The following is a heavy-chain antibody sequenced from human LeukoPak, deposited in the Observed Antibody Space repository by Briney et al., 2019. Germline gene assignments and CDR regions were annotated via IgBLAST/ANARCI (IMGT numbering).Heavy chain of an antibody. D-gene: IGHD1-26*01. CDR2: IYYSGST. CDR3: ARGALKWELPPIRARKSYYFDY. J-gene: IGHJ4*02. Sequence: SETLSLTCTVSGGSISSSSYYWGWIRQPPGKGLEWIGSIYYSGSTYYNPSLKSRVTISVDTSKNHFSLKLSSVTAADTAVYYCARGALKWELPPIRARKSYYFDYWGQGTLVTVSS. CDR1: GGSISSSSYY. V-gene: IGHV4-39*02.